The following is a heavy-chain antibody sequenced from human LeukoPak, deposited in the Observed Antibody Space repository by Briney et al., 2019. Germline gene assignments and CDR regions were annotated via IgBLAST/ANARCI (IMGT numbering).Heavy chain of an antibody. Sequence: SETLSLTCTVSGGSISSHYWSWIRQPPGKGLEWIGYIYYSGSTNYNPSLKSRVTISVDTSKNQFSLKLSSVTAADTAVYYYARDTYDSSGYYLDYWGQGTLVTVSS. CDR1: GGSISSHY. CDR2: IYYSGST. J-gene: IGHJ4*02. CDR3: ARDTYDSSGYYLDY. D-gene: IGHD3-22*01. V-gene: IGHV4-59*11.